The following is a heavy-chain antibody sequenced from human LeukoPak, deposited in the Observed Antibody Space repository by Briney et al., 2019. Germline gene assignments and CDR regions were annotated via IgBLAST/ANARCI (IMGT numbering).Heavy chain of an antibody. CDR1: GYTFTSYG. V-gene: IGHV1-18*01. CDR2: ISAYNGNT. D-gene: IGHD1-1*01. CDR3: ARGLEPPFWFDP. Sequence: ASVKVSCKASGYTFTSYGISWVRQAPGQGLEWMGWISAYNGNTNYAQKLQGRVTMTTDTSTSTAYMELSRLRSDDTAVYYCARGLEPPFWFDPWGQGTLVTVSS. J-gene: IGHJ5*02.